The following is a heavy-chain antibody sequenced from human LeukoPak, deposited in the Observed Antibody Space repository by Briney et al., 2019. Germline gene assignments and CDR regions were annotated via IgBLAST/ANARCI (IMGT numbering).Heavy chain of an antibody. CDR3: ARADGTNYYYYGMDV. Sequence: PSETLSFKCTGYTGSISGYYWTWIRHSPGQGREGIGYIHYSGSTNYNPSLKSRVTISLDTSKSQFSLKLSSVTAADTAVYYCARADGTNYYYYGMDVWGQGTTVTVSS. CDR2: IHYSGST. CDR1: TGSISGYY. D-gene: IGHD2-2*01. V-gene: IGHV4-59*01. J-gene: IGHJ6*02.